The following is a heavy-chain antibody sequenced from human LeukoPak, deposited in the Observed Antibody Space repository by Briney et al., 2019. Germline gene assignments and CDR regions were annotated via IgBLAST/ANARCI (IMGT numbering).Heavy chain of an antibody. CDR3: ARVTYYYDSSGYYRWDALDI. Sequence: GGSLRLSCAASGFTFSSYSMNWVRQAPGKGLEWVSSISSSSSYIYYADSVKGRFTISRDNAKNSLYLQMNSLRAEDTAVYYCARVTYYYDSSGYYRWDALDIWGQGTMVTVSS. J-gene: IGHJ3*02. D-gene: IGHD3-22*01. CDR2: ISSSSSYI. CDR1: GFTFSSYS. V-gene: IGHV3-21*01.